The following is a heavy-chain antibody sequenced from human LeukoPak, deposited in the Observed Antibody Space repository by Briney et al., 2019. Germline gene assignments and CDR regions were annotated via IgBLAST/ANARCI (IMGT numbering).Heavy chain of an antibody. D-gene: IGHD2/OR15-2a*01. J-gene: IGHJ4*02. V-gene: IGHV4-59*08. CDR1: GGSITSYY. CDR3: ARHIPGNPYFAY. CDR2: IYYSGTT. Sequence: SETLSLTCTVSGGSITSYYWSWIRQPPGKGLEWIGYIYYSGTTNYNPPLKSRVTISVETSKNQFSLKLRSVTAADTAVYYCARHIPGNPYFAYWGQGTLVTVSS.